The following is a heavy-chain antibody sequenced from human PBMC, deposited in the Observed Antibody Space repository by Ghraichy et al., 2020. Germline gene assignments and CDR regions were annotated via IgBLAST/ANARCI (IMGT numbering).Heavy chain of an antibody. Sequence: ASVKVSCKASGYTFTSYDINWVRQATGQGLEWMGWMNPNSGNTGYAQKFQGRVTMTRNTSISTAYMELSSLRSEDTAVYYCARGGGVLRYFDWFVYGMDVWGQGTTVTVSS. CDR1: GYTFTSYD. CDR2: MNPNSGNT. J-gene: IGHJ6*02. CDR3: ARGGGVLRYFDWFVYGMDV. D-gene: IGHD3-9*01. V-gene: IGHV1-8*01.